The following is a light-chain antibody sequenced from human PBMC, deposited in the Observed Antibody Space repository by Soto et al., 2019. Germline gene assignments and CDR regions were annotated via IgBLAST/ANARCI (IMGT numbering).Light chain of an antibody. CDR3: QQVDSLPRT. CDR1: QDIATY. J-gene: IGKJ4*01. CDR2: AAS. V-gene: IGKV1-12*01. Sequence: DIHITQSRSSLSASVGNRVTITCQASQDIATYLNWYQQKPGKAPTLLIYAASNLQSGVPSRFIGSGSGTDFTLTINNLQPEDFATYYCQQVDSLPRTFGGGTKVDIK.